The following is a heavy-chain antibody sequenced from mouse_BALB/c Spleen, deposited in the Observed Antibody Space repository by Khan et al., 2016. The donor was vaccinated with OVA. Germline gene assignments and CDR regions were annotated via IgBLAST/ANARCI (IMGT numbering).Heavy chain of an antibody. CDR3: VRDGAYHRNDGWFAY. J-gene: IGHJ3*01. CDR1: GYTFTSYT. D-gene: IGHD2-14*01. CDR2: INPSNGYT. V-gene: IGHV1-4*01. Sequence: VQLQESGAELARPGASVKMSCKASGYTFTSYTIHWIKKRPGQGLEWIGYINPSNGYTNYNQKFKDKATLKTDKSSTTAYLQLSSLTSDDSAVYNCVRDGAYHRNDGWFAYWGQGTLVTVSA.